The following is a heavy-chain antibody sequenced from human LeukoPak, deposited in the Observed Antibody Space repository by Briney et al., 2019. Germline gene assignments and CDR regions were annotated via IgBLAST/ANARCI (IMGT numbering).Heavy chain of an antibody. J-gene: IGHJ4*02. CDR3: ARVLMRGSYYY. CDR2: MNPNSGNT. CDR1: GYTFTGYY. D-gene: IGHD1-26*01. V-gene: IGHV1-8*02. Sequence: ASVKVSCRASGYTFTGYYMHWVRQAPGQGLEWMGWMNPNSGNTGYAQKFQGRVTMTRNTSISTAYMELSSLRSEDTAVYYCARVLMRGSYYYWGQGTLVTVSS.